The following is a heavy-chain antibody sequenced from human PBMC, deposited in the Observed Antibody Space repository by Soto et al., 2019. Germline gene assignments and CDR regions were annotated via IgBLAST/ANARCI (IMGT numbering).Heavy chain of an antibody. J-gene: IGHJ4*02. V-gene: IGHV1-2*06. D-gene: IGHD2-8*02. CDR2: INPKTGDT. CDR3: ATLEQAPTGIDY. CDR1: GYTFTAFY. Sequence: GASVKVSCKASGYTFTAFYLYGVLQSPGQGLEWMGRINPKTGDTNYAPKFLGRVTMTRDTSISTAYMELSSLTSDDTAFYYCATLEQAPTGIDYWGQGTLVTVSS.